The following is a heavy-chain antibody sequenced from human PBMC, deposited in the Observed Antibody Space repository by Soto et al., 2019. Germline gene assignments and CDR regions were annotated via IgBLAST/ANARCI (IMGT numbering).Heavy chain of an antibody. CDR2: IYYTGAT. CDR3: ARPSVPATRGPLDY. D-gene: IGHD6-19*01. V-gene: IGHV4-59*01. CDR1: GGSSGAYF. Sequence: SETLSLTCTVSGGSSGAYFWNWVRQPPGKGLEWIGNIYYTGATSYNPSLESRVTISLDTSKDQFSLRLSSVTAADTAVYYCARPSVPATRGPLDYWGQGALVTVSS. J-gene: IGHJ4*02.